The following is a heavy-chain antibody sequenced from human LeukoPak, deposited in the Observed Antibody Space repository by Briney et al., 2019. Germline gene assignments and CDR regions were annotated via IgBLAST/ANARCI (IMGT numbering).Heavy chain of an antibody. V-gene: IGHV3-11*04. Sequence: PGGSLRLSCAASGFIFSDYYMAWIRQSPGKGPEWVAFVGDSGSTIYYTDSVEGRFTISRDNAKNSLSLQMDRLRSEDTAIYYCATSFFNTANRPYPCWHFDLWGRGTLVTVSS. CDR1: GFIFSDYY. J-gene: IGHJ2*01. CDR2: VGDSGSTI. CDR3: ATSFFNTANRPYPCWHFDL. D-gene: IGHD1-14*01.